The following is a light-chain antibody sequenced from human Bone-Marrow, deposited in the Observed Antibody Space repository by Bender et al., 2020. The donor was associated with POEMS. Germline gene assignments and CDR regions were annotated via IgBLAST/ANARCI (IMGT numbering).Light chain of an antibody. V-gene: IGLV2-14*01. CDR3: GSFRTGDSFV. Sequence: QSALTQPASVSGSPGQSIAVSCTGTSSDIGGYNYVSWYQQYPGKAPKLVIFQVSNRPSGVSVRFSGSKSGNTASLTISGLQAEDEADYYCGSFRTGDSFVFGTGTQVAV. J-gene: IGLJ1*01. CDR1: SSDIGGYNY. CDR2: QVS.